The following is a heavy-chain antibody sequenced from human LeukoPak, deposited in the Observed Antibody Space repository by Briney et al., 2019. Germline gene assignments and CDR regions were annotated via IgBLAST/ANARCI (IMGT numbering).Heavy chain of an antibody. Sequence: SETLSLTCTVSGGSISSYYWSWIRQPAGKGLEWIGRIYTSGSTNYNPSLKSRVTMSVDTSKNQFSLKLSSVTAADTAVYYCARAKYSSSWHYFDYWGQGTLVTVSS. D-gene: IGHD6-13*01. J-gene: IGHJ4*02. CDR1: GGSISSYY. CDR3: ARAKYSSSWHYFDY. V-gene: IGHV4-4*07. CDR2: IYTSGST.